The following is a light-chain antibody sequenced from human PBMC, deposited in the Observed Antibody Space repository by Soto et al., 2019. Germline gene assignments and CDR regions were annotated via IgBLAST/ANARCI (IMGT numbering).Light chain of an antibody. CDR3: QQYNFVSWT. Sequence: DIPMTQSPSTLSASVGDRVTITCRASQSVRSRLAWYQQRPGKAPQLLIYDASTLESGVPSRFSGSGSGTEFTLTTSSLQPDDSATYYCQQYNFVSWTFGQGTKVDIK. CDR2: DAS. V-gene: IGKV1-5*01. CDR1: QSVRSR. J-gene: IGKJ1*01.